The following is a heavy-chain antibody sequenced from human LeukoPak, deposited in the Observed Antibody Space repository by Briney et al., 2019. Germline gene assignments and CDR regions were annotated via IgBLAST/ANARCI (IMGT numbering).Heavy chain of an antibody. D-gene: IGHD3-22*01. CDR3: AKWAQGNYYDSSGYQTFDY. CDR1: GFTFSSYA. V-gene: IGHV3-23*01. CDR2: ISGSGGST. Sequence: GGSLRLSCAASGFTFSSYAMSWVRQAPGKGLEWVSAISGSGGSTYYADSVKGRFTISRDNSKNTLYLQMNSLRAEDTAVYYCAKWAQGNYYDSSGYQTFDYWGQGTLVTVSS. J-gene: IGHJ4*02.